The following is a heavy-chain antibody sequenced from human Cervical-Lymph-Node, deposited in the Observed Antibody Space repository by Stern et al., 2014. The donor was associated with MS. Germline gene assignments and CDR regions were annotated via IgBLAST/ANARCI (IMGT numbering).Heavy chain of an antibody. D-gene: IGHD4-23*01. Sequence: EVQLEESGGGLVQPGGSLRLSCTVSGFTFTNYWMHWVRQAPGEGLVWVSIVNTDGSTTNYAAAVKGRFTIARDNAKNTVYLQMNSLRAEDTAVYYCARMTTVINALDYWGQGTLVTVSS. CDR3: ARMTTVINALDY. CDR2: VNTDGSTT. J-gene: IGHJ4*02. CDR1: GFTFTNYW. V-gene: IGHV3-74*01.